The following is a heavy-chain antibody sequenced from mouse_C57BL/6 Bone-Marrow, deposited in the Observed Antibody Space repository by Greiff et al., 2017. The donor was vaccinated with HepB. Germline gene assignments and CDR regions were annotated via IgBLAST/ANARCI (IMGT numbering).Heavy chain of an antibody. CDR1: GYSFTDYN. CDR2: INPNYGTT. D-gene: IGHD1-1*01. V-gene: IGHV1-39*01. CDR3: ATNDYGSTDYAMDY. Sequence: VQLQQSGPELVKPGASVKISCKASGYSFTDYNMNWVKQSNGKSLEWIGVINPNYGTTSYNQKFKGKATLTVDQSSSTAYMQLNSLTSEDSAVYYCATNDYGSTDYAMDYWGQGTSVTVSS. J-gene: IGHJ4*01.